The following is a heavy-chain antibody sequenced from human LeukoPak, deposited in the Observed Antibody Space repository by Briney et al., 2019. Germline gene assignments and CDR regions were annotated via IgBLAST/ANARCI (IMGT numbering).Heavy chain of an antibody. V-gene: IGHV4-59*08. D-gene: IGHD2-2*01. J-gene: IGHJ3*02. CDR1: GGSISSYY. CDR3: ARVKGNPVPAVEDAFDI. CDR2: IYYSGST. Sequence: PSETLSLTCTVSGGSISSYYWSWIRQPPGKGLEWIGYIYYSGSTNYNPSLKSRVTISVDTSKNQFSLKLSSVTAADTAVYYCARVKGNPVPAVEDAFDIWGQGTMVTVSS.